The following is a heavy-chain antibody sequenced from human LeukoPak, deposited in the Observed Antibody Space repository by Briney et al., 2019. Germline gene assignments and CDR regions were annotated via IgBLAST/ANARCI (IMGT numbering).Heavy chain of an antibody. Sequence: GGSLRLSCAASGFTFSTYAMSWVRQAPGKGLEWVSSISGSGGSTYYADSVKGRFTISRDNSKSTLYLEMNSLRADDTAIYYCASSTVTTRGVGDFDLWGHGTWVTVSS. D-gene: IGHD4-17*01. CDR2: ISGSGGST. J-gene: IGHJ3*01. CDR3: ASSTVTTRGVGDFDL. V-gene: IGHV3-23*01. CDR1: GFTFSTYA.